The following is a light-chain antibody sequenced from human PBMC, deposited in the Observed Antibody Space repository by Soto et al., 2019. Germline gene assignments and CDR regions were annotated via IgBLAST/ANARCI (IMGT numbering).Light chain of an antibody. J-gene: IGLJ1*01. V-gene: IGLV1-44*01. Sequence: QSVLTQSPSASGTPGQIVAISCSGSSSNIGSNTVTWYQQLPGTAPKLLIYSTSQRSSGVPGRFSGSKSGASASLSISGLQSEDEADYYCAAWDDRLDVYVFGTGTKLTVL. CDR2: STS. CDR3: AAWDDRLDVYV. CDR1: SSNIGSNT.